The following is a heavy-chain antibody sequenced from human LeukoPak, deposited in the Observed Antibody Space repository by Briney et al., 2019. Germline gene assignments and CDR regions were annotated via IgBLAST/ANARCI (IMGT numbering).Heavy chain of an antibody. CDR3: ARGGAVATFDYGMDV. J-gene: IGHJ6*02. CDR2: ISYDGSNK. Sequence: GGSLRLSCAASGFTFSSYGMHWVRQAPGKGLEWVAVISYDGSNKYYADSVKGRFTISRDNSKNTLYLQMNSLRAEDTAVYYCARGGAVATFDYGMDVWGQGTTVTVSS. D-gene: IGHD6-19*01. CDR1: GFTFSSYG. V-gene: IGHV3-30*03.